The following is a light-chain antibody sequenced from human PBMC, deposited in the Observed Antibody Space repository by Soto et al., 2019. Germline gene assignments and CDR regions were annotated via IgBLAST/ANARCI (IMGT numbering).Light chain of an antibody. CDR3: QQYNTGLLT. J-gene: IGKJ1*01. Sequence: EVVMTQSPATLSVSPGERATLSCRASQSVNANLAWYQQKPGQAPRLLIQGASNRATGIPARIRGSGFGTEFILPISSLPSEDFEVYYCQQYNTGLLTFGQVHYVEI. CDR2: GAS. CDR1: QSVNAN. V-gene: IGKV3-15*01.